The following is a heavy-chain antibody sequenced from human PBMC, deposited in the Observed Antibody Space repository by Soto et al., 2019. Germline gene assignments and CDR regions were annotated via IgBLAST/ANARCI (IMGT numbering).Heavy chain of an antibody. CDR1: GGSISSSSYY. V-gene: IGHV4-39*01. Sequence: SETLSLTCTVSGGSISSSSYYWGWIRQPPGKGLEWIGSIYYSGSTYYNPSLKSRVTISVDTSKNQFSLKLSSVTAADTAVYYCARLGLGITIFGVVTGYNWFDPWGQGTLVT. D-gene: IGHD3-3*01. CDR3: ARLGLGITIFGVVTGYNWFDP. J-gene: IGHJ5*02. CDR2: IYYSGST.